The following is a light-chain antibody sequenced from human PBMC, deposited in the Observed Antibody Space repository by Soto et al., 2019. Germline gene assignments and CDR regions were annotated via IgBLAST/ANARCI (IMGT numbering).Light chain of an antibody. V-gene: IGKV1D-12*01. CDR3: QQADSFPLT. CDR1: HDISTL. CDR2: GAS. Sequence: DIHITQSPSSVSASIGDTGTITCRASHDISTLLAWYQQKPGKAPKLLIYGASTLESGVPSRFSGRGSGTDFTLTISSLQPEDFATYFCQQADSFPLTFGGGTKVDIK. J-gene: IGKJ4*01.